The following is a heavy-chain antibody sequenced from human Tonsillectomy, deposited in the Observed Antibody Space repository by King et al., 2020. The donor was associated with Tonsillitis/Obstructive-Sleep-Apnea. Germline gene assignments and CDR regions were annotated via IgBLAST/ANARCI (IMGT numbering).Heavy chain of an antibody. CDR2: INPNSGGT. Sequence: QLVQSGAEVKKPGASVKVSCKASGYTFTGYYMHWVRQAPGQGLEWMGWINPNSGGTNYAQKCQGRVTMTRDTSISTAYMELSRLRSDDTAVYYCARSGNYYYYYGMDVWGQGTTVTVSS. CDR3: ARSGNYYYYYGMDV. CDR1: GYTFTGYY. D-gene: IGHD1-1*01. V-gene: IGHV1-2*02. J-gene: IGHJ6*02.